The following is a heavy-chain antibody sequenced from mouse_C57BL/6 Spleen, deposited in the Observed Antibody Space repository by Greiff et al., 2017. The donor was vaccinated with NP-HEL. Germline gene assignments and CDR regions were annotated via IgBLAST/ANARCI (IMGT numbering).Heavy chain of an antibody. CDR2: IDPSDSYT. CDR3: ARSGLYYGYDVAMDY. V-gene: IGHV1-69*01. CDR1: GYTFTSYW. D-gene: IGHD2-2*01. Sequence: QVQLQQPGAELVMPGASVKLSCKASGYTFTSYWMHWVKQRPGQGLEWIGEIDPSDSYTNYNQKFKGKSTLTVDKSSSTAYMQLSSLTSEVSAVFYCARSGLYYGYDVAMDYWGQGTSVTVSS. J-gene: IGHJ4*01.